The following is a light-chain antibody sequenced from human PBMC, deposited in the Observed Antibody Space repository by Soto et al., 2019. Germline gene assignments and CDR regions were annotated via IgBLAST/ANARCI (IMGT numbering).Light chain of an antibody. CDR3: MLYMGGGLVV. CDR1: SGSVSTTYY. CDR2: STN. V-gene: IGLV8-61*01. Sequence: QAVVTQEPSFSVSPGGTVTLTCGLTSGSVSTTYYPSWYQQTPGQAPRTPIYSTNNRSSGVPDRFSGSILGNKAALTITGAQADDESDYHCMLYMGGGLVVFGGGTQLTVL. J-gene: IGLJ2*01.